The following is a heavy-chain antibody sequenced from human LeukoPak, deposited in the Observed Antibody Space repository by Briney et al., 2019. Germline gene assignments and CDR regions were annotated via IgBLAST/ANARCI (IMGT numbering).Heavy chain of an antibody. CDR3: AGTPLRYFDWLSSRGGRPRSYWYFDL. D-gene: IGHD3-9*01. CDR2: IYYSGST. J-gene: IGHJ2*01. CDR1: GGSISSYY. V-gene: IGHV4-59*01. Sequence: PSETLSLTCTVSGGSISSYYWSWIRQPPGKGLGWIGYIYYSGSTNYNPSLKSRVTISVDTSKNQFSLKLSSVTAADTAVYYCAGTPLRYFDWLSSRGGRPRSYWYFDLWGRGTLLTVSS.